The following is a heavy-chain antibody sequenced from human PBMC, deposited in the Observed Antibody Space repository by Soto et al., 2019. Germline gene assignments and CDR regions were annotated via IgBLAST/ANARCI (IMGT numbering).Heavy chain of an antibody. CDR2: INPLKGDT. CDR1: GYTFSTYG. Sequence: SVKVSCKASGYTFSTYGITWVRQAPGQGLDWMGWINPLKGDTNSEARFQDRVTMTTDTSTRTAYMELRRLRSDDTAVYYCARVKVPAAILGAFDIWGQGTLVTVSS. V-gene: IGHV1-18*01. CDR3: ARVKVPAAILGAFDI. J-gene: IGHJ3*02. D-gene: IGHD2-2*01.